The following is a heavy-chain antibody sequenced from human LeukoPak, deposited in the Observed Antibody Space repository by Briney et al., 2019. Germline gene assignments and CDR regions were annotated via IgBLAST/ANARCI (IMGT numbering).Heavy chain of an antibody. J-gene: IGHJ4*02. CDR1: GFTFSISW. Sequence: PGPSLRLSCAAAGFTFSISWMTWVRLAAGKGLVWEATIKQKGSEKYYVDSVNGRFTIPRDNAKNSLYLQMNSLRAEDTAVYYCARNPRGMATGFDYWGQGTLVTVCS. V-gene: IGHV3-7*05. D-gene: IGHD5-12*01. CDR3: ARNPRGMATGFDY. CDR2: IKQKGSEK.